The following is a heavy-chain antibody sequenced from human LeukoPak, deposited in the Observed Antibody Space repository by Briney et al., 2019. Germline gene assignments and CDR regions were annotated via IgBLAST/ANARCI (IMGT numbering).Heavy chain of an antibody. Sequence: PGGSLRLSCAASGFTFSSYAMSWVRQAPGKGLEWVSVISGSGGSTYYADSVKGRFTISRDNSKNTLYLQMNSLRAEDTAGYYCAKTMSGYYSFDYWGQGTLVTVPS. J-gene: IGHJ4*02. D-gene: IGHD3-3*01. CDR1: GFTFSSYA. V-gene: IGHV3-23*01. CDR3: AKTMSGYYSFDY. CDR2: ISGSGGST.